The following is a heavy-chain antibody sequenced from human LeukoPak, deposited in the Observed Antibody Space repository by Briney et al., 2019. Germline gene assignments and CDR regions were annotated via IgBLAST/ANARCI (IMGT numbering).Heavy chain of an antibody. CDR3: AMSKDGTVDY. J-gene: IGHJ4*02. D-gene: IGHD1-1*01. CDR2: TYHSGSS. V-gene: IGHV4-38-2*01. CDR1: VYSVSNGYY. Sequence: SETLSLTCAGSVYSVSNGYYWGSIRQPPCKGLEGVGSTYHSGSSNYNPTAKSRDTISVDTSKNQFSLKLSSVTAAATAVYYCAMSKDGTVDYWGQGTLVTVSS.